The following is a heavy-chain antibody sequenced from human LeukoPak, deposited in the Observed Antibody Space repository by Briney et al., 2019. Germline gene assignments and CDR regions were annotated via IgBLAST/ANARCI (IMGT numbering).Heavy chain of an antibody. J-gene: IGHJ5*02. CDR1: GFTFSSYA. Sequence: GGSLRLSCAASGFTFSSYAMSWVRQAPGKGLEWVSSISASGDSTYYADSVKGRFTISRDNSKNSLYLQVNSLRAEDTAVYYCAKDSRTYSGGCAEWGNDLWGQGTLVTVSS. V-gene: IGHV3-23*01. CDR2: ISASGDST. D-gene: IGHD1-26*01. CDR3: AKDSRTYSGGCAEWGNDL.